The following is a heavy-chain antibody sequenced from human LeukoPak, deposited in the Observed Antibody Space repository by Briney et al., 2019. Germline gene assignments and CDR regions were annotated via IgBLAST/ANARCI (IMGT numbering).Heavy chain of an antibody. CDR3: ATKQWLAPPPDS. CDR1: GFTFSKYW. J-gene: IGHJ4*02. Sequence: GGSLRLSCAASGFTFSKYWMLWGRQAPGKGLESVSRTNTDGTVTTYADSVKGRFTVSRDNADNTMFLQMNSVRDEDTAVYYCATKQWLAPPPDSWGQGTPVTVSS. V-gene: IGHV3-74*01. D-gene: IGHD6-19*01. CDR2: TNTDGTVT.